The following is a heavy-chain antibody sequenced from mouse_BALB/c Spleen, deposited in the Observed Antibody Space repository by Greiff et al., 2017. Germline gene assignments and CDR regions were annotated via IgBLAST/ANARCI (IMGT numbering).Heavy chain of an antibody. CDR3: ARIKYGNYPWYFDV. J-gene: IGHJ1*01. D-gene: IGHD2-10*02. V-gene: IGHV2-2*02. Sequence: QVQLQQSGPGLVQPSQSLSITCTVSGFSLTSYGVHWVRQSPGKGLEWLGVIWSGGSTDYNAAFISRLSISKDNSKSQVFFKMNSLQANDTAIYYCARIKYGNYPWYFDVWGAGTTVTVSS. CDR1: GFSLTSYG. CDR2: IWSGGST.